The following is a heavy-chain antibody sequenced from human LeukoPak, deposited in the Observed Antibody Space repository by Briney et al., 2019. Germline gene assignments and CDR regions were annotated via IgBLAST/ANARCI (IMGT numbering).Heavy chain of an antibody. J-gene: IGHJ4*02. V-gene: IGHV1-46*01. CDR2: INPSGGSP. Sequence: ASVKVSCKASGYTFTRYYIHWVRQAPGQGLEWMGIINPSGGSPSYAQNFQGRVSMTRDMSTSTVYMEVSSLRSEDTAVYYCARWDYWGQGTLVTVSS. CDR1: GYTFTRYY. CDR3: ARWDY.